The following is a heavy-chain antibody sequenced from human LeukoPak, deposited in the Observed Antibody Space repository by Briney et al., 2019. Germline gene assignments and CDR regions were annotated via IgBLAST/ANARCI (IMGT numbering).Heavy chain of an antibody. V-gene: IGHV3-48*02. CDR3: AVVVVAAGDAFDT. J-gene: IGHJ3*02. CDR1: GFTFSSYS. D-gene: IGHD2-15*01. CDR2: ISSSSSTI. Sequence: GGSLRLSCAASGFTFSSYSMNWVRQAPGKGLEWVSYISSSSSTIYYADSVKGRFTISRDNAKNSLYLQMNSLRDEDTAVYYCAVVVVAAGDAFDTWGQGTMATVSS.